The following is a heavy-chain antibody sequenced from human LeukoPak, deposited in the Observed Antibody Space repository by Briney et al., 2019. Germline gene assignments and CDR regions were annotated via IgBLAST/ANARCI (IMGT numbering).Heavy chain of an antibody. V-gene: IGHV4-59*11. D-gene: IGHD6-6*01. CDR1: GGSISSRY. Sequence: SETLSLTCTVSGGSISSRYWSWIRQPPGKGLEWIGYIYYSGSTNYNPSLKSRVTISVDTSKNQFSLKLSSVTAADTAVYYCARRLAARALGFLDPWGQGTLVTVS. J-gene: IGHJ5*02. CDR2: IYYSGST. CDR3: ARRLAARALGFLDP.